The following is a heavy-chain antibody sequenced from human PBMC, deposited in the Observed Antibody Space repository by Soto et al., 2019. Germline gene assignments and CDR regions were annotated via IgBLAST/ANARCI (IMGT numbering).Heavy chain of an antibody. Sequence: SQTLSLTCAISGDSVSSNSAAWNWIRQSPSRGLEWLGRTYYRSKWYNDYAVSVKSRITINPDTSKNQFSLQLNSVTPEDTAVYYCARDGVKEWGIAAADVYYYYGMDVWGQGTTVTVSS. V-gene: IGHV6-1*01. CDR1: GDSVSSNSAA. CDR3: ARDGVKEWGIAAADVYYYYGMDV. D-gene: IGHD6-25*01. CDR2: TYYRSKWYN. J-gene: IGHJ6*02.